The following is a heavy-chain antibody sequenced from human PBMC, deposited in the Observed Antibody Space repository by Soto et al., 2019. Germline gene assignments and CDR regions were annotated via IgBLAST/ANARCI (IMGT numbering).Heavy chain of an antibody. J-gene: IGHJ6*01. CDR1: NHSISSNSYS. D-gene: IGHD2-15*01. CDR2: LYSSRDP. CDR3: ARHPGYCSGGSCNGQYTLDV. V-gene: IGHV4-39*01. Sequence: PSETLSLTCIILNHSISSNSYSWGWIPQPPGKGLEWIGTLYSSRDPYYNPSLKSRVTISADTSQNQFSLDLTSVTATDTAVYFCARHPGYCSGGSCNGQYTLDVWGQGTTVT.